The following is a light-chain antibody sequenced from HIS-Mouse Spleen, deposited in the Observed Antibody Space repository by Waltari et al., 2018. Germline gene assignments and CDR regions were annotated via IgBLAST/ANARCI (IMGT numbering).Light chain of an antibody. J-gene: IGKJ1*01. Sequence: ASEMTQSPVSLSASVGDRVTITCRASQGIRNDLGWYQQKPGKAPKLLIYAASSLQRGLPSRFSGSGSGTDFTLTISLLPPSSFSPSSFLPSSPSPRTFGQGTKVEIK. V-gene: IGKV1-6*01. CDR3: LPSSPSPRT. CDR1: QGIRND. CDR2: AAS.